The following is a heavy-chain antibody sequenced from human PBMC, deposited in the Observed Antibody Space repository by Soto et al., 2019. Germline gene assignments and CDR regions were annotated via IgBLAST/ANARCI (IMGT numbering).Heavy chain of an antibody. Sequence: ASVKVSCKASGYTFTGYYMHWVRQAPGQGLEWMGWINPNSGGTNYAQKFQGWVTMTRDTSISTAYMELSRLRSDDTAVYYCARGWVKGGPKPRSIDFCGQGILVT. CDR2: INPNSGGT. D-gene: IGHD2-15*01. CDR1: GYTFTGYY. J-gene: IGHJ4*02. CDR3: ARGWVKGGPKPRSIDF. V-gene: IGHV1-2*04.